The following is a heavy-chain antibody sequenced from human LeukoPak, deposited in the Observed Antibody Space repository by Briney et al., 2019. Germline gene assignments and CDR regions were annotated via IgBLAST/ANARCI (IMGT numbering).Heavy chain of an antibody. V-gene: IGHV4-34*01. CDR2: INHSGST. J-gene: IGHJ6*02. CDR3: ARVGDYGSGSYQYGMDV. Sequence: SETLSLTCAVYGGSFSGYYWSWIRQPPGKGLEWIGEINHSGSTNYNPSLKSRVTISVDTSKNQFSLKLSSVTAADTAVYYCARVGDYGSGSYQYGMDVWGQGTTVTVSS. CDR1: GGSFSGYY. D-gene: IGHD3-10*01.